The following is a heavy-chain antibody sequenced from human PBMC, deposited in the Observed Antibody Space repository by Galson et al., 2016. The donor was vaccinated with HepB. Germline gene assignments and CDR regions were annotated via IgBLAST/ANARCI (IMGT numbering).Heavy chain of an antibody. V-gene: IGHV1-3*01. CDR3: ARTAVADSPYYFDY. CDR1: GYTFRSYM. CDR2: INAGKGHT. Sequence: SVKVSCKASGYTFRSYMIHWVRQAPGQRLEWMGWINAGKGHTKYSQKFQGRVTITRDTSASTVYMELNSLRSEDTAVFYCARTAVADSPYYFDYWGQGTLVTVSS. D-gene: IGHD6-19*01. J-gene: IGHJ4*02.